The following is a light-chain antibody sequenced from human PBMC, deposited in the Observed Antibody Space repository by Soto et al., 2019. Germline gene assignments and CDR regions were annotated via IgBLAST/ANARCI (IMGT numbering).Light chain of an antibody. V-gene: IGKV3-15*01. CDR2: RAS. CDR1: QSVSSL. CDR3: QKYNSAPLT. J-gene: IGKJ4*01. Sequence: EVVLTQSPATLSLSPGERATLSCRASQSVSSLLAWYQQKPGQAPRLLIYRASTRATGISGRFSGSGSGTDFTLTISSLQPEDVAAYYCQKYNSAPLTFGGGTKVEIK.